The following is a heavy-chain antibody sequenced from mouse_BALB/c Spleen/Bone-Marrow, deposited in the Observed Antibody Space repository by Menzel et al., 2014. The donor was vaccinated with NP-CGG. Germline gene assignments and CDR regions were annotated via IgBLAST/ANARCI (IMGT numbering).Heavy chain of an antibody. V-gene: IGHV1-7*01. CDR1: GYTFTNYW. CDR2: INPSTGYT. J-gene: IGHJ3*01. CDR3: ARGYQRILAY. Sequence: QVQLQQSGAELAKPGASVKMSCKASGYTFTNYWMHWVKQRPGQGLEWIGYINPSTGYTEYNQMFKDKATLTADKSSSTAYMQLSSLTSEDSAVYYCARGYQRILAYWGQGTLVTVSA.